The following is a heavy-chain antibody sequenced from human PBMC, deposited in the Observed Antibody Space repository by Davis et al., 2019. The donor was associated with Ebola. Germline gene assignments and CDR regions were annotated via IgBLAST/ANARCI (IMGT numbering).Heavy chain of an antibody. CDR1: GFTFSSYS. J-gene: IGHJ6*02. D-gene: IGHD5-24*01. V-gene: IGHV3-21*01. Sequence: GESLKISCAASGFTFSSYSMNWVRQAPGKGLEWVSSISSSSSYIYYADSVKGRFNLSRDNAKNSLYRQMNSLRAEDTAVYYCARRWPSGDHVGWYYGMDVWGQGTTVTVSS. CDR2: ISSSSSYI. CDR3: ARRWPSGDHVGWYYGMDV.